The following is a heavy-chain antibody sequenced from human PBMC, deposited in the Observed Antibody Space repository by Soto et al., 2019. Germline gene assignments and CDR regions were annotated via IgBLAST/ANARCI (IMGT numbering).Heavy chain of an antibody. D-gene: IGHD3-22*01. J-gene: IGHJ6*02. CDR2: ISYDGSNK. CDR1: GFTFSSYG. CDR3: AKDRDSSGYGYHYGMDV. V-gene: IGHV3-30*18. Sequence: PGGSLRLSCAASGFTFSSYGMHWVRQAPGKGPEWVAVISYDGSNKYYADSVKGRFTISRDNSKNTLYLQMNSLRAEDTVVYYCAKDRDSSGYGYHYGMDVWGQGTTVTVSS.